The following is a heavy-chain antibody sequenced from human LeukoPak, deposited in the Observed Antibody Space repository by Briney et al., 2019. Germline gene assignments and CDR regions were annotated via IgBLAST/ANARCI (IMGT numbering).Heavy chain of an antibody. CDR2: ISGSGGST. J-gene: IGHJ5*02. CDR3: ARDLPLKITGTTHWFDP. D-gene: IGHD1-20*01. CDR1: GFTFSSYA. V-gene: IGHV3-23*01. Sequence: PGGSLRLSCAASGFTFSSYAMSWVRQAPGKGLEWVSAISGSGGSTYYADSVKGRFTISRDNAKNSLYLQMNSLRAEDTAVYYCARDLPLKITGTTHWFDPWGQGTLVTVSS.